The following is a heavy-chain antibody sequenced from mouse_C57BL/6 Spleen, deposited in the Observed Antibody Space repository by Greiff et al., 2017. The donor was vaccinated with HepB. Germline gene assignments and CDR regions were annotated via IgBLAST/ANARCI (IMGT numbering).Heavy chain of an antibody. V-gene: IGHV5-9-1*02. CDR1: GFTFSSYA. Sequence: EVMLVESGEGLVKPGGSLKLSCAASGFTFSSYAMSWVRQTPEKRLEWVAYISSGGDYIYYADTVKGRFTISRDNARNTLYLQMSSLKSEDTAMYYCTRDQDYGSSFAYWGQGTLVTVSA. CDR2: ISSGGDYI. D-gene: IGHD1-1*01. CDR3: TRDQDYGSSFAY. J-gene: IGHJ3*01.